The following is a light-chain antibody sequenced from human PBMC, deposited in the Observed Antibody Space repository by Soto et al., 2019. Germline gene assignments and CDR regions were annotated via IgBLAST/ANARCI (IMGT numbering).Light chain of an antibody. CDR1: QSVTSSY. CDR3: RQYGSSPIT. J-gene: IGKJ2*01. V-gene: IGKV3-20*01. Sequence: EIVLTQSPGTLSLSPGDRATLSCSARQSVTSSYLAWFQQKPGQAPRLLIYEASSRATGIPDRFSGSGSGTDFTLTIHRLAPEDFAVYYCRQYGSSPITFGQGTKLEMK. CDR2: EAS.